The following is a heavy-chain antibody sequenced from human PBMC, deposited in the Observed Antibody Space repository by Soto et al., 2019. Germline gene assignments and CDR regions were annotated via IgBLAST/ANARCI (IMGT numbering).Heavy chain of an antibody. CDR1: GSSISSSSYY. D-gene: IGHD2-2*02. CDR2: IYYSGST. J-gene: IGHJ5*02. Sequence: PSETLSLTCTVSGSSISSSSYYWGWIRQPPGKGLEWIGSIYYSGSTYYNPSLKSRVTISVDTSKNQFSLKLSSVTAADTAVYYCARGYCSSTSCYNRFDPWGQGTLVTV. CDR3: ARGYCSSTSCYNRFDP. V-gene: IGHV4-39*01.